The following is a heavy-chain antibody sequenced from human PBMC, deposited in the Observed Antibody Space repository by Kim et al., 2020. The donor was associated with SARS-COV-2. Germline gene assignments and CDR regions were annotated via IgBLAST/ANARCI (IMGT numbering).Heavy chain of an antibody. CDR2: I. Sequence: IYYAHSVKGRFTVSRDDAKNSLYLQMNSLRAEDTAVYYCARKSSGYYYDHWGQGTLVTVSS. CDR3: ARKSSGYYYDH. D-gene: IGHD3-22*01. V-gene: IGHV3-21*01. J-gene: IGHJ4*02.